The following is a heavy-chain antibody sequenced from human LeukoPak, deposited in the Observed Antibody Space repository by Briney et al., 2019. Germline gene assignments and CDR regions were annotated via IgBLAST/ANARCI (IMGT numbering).Heavy chain of an antibody. V-gene: IGHV4-59*08. CDR3: ARRVAVGNYFDP. D-gene: IGHD4-11*01. CDR1: GGSISTDY. CDR2: IYYSGST. J-gene: IGHJ5*02. Sequence: PSETLSLTCAFSGGSISTDYWSWVRQPPGKGLQWIGYIYYSGSTSYNPSLKSRVTISLNTAKNQFSLRLRSVTAADTAVYYCARRVAVGNYFDPWGQGTLVTVSS.